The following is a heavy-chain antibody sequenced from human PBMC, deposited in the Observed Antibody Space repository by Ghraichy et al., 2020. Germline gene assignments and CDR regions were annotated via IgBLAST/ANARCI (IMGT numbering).Heavy chain of an antibody. D-gene: IGHD2-8*01. CDR2: INQSGKS. J-gene: IGHJ4*02. CDR1: DASFNDDN. Sequence: SETLSLTCAVHDASFNDDNWMWIRQPPGKGLEWIGEINQSGKSSYKPSLESRVTISIDTAKNQFYLNLTSVTAADTYVYYCARRQKWLPGPFDSWGQGTLVAVSS. CDR3: ARRQKWLPGPFDS. V-gene: IGHV4-34*01.